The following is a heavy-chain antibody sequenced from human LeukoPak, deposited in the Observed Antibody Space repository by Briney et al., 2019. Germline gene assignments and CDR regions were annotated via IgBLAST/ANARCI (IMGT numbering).Heavy chain of an antibody. CDR1: GYSISSGYY. Sequence: SETLSLTCTVSGYSISSGYYWGWIRQPPGKGLEWIGYIYTSGSTNYNPSLKSRVTISVDTSKKQFSLKLSSVTAADTAVYYCARQPPAAAYYYYMDFWGKGTTVTVSS. CDR3: ARQPPAAAYYYYMDF. J-gene: IGHJ6*03. CDR2: IYTSGST. V-gene: IGHV4-38-2*02. D-gene: IGHD2-2*01.